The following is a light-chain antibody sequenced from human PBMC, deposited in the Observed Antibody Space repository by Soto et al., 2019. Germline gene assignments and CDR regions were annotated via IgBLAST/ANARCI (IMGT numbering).Light chain of an antibody. V-gene: IGLV2-14*01. Sequence: QSVLTQPASVCGSPGQSITISCTGTSSDVGGYNYVSWYQQHPGKAPKFMIYDVSNRPSGVSNRFSGSKSGNTASLTISGLQAEDEADYYCCLYTTSNTRQIVFGTGTKVTVL. CDR3: CLYTTSNTRQIV. CDR2: DVS. CDR1: SSDVGGYNY. J-gene: IGLJ1*01.